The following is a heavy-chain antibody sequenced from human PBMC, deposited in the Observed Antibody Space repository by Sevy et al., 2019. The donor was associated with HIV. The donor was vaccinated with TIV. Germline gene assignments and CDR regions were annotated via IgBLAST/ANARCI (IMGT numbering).Heavy chain of an antibody. J-gene: IGHJ4*02. Sequence: ASVKVSCRVSGYTLTELSMHWVRQAPGKGLEWMVRFDPEDGETISAQKFQGRLTLTEDTSTDTAYMELSSLRSEDTAVYYCATAREYYEDSSGYLDFWGQGTLVTVSS. CDR2: FDPEDGET. D-gene: IGHD3-22*01. V-gene: IGHV1-24*01. CDR1: GYTLTELS. CDR3: ATAREYYEDSSGYLDF.